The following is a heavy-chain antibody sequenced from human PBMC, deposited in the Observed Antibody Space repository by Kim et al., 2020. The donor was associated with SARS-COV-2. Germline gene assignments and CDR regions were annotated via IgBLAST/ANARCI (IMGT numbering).Heavy chain of an antibody. CDR1: GYTFTSYA. CDR3: ARRVAVAGGVFDI. CDR2: INAGNGNT. V-gene: IGHV1-3*01. Sequence: ASVKVSCKASGYTFTSYAMHWVRQAPGQRLEWMGWINAGNGNTKYSQKLQGRVTITRDTSASTAYMELSSLRSEDTAVYYCARRVAVAGGVFDIWGQETMVTVSS. D-gene: IGHD6-19*01. J-gene: IGHJ3*02.